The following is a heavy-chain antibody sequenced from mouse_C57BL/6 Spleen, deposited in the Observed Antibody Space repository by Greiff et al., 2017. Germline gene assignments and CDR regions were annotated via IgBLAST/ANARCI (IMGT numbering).Heavy chain of an antibody. D-gene: IGHD6-1*01. V-gene: IGHV1-69*01. CDR2: IDPSDSYT. J-gene: IGHJ4*01. Sequence: QVQLQQSGAELVMPGASVKLSCKASGYTFTSYWMHWVKQRPGQGLEWIGEIDPSDSYTNYNQKFKGKSTLTVDKSSSTAYMQLSSLTSEDSAVYYCAREQLRLAMDYWGQGTSVTVSS. CDR3: AREQLRLAMDY. CDR1: GYTFTSYW.